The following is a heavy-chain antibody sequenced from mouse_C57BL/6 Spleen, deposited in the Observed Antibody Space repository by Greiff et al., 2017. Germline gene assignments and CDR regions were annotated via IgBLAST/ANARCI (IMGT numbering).Heavy chain of an antibody. CDR3: TVGRPIYYDYDVGLAY. D-gene: IGHD2-4*01. CDR2: IRLKSDNYAT. J-gene: IGHJ3*01. Sequence: EVKLQESGGGLVQPGGSMKLSCVASGFTFSNYWMNWVRQSPEKGLEWVAQIRLKSDNYATHYAESVKGRFTISIDDSKSSVYLQMNNLRAEDTGIYYCTVGRPIYYDYDVGLAYWGQGTLVTVSA. V-gene: IGHV6-3*01. CDR1: GFTFSNYW.